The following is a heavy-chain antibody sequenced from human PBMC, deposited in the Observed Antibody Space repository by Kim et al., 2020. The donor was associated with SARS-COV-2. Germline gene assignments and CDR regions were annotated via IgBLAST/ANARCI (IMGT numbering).Heavy chain of an antibody. D-gene: IGHD5-18*01. V-gene: IGHV3-48*04. CDR2: SSSTI. Sequence: SSSTIYYANSVKGRFTISRDNAKNSLYLQMNSLRAEDTAVYYWARDRIRNWGQGTLVTVSS. CDR3: ARDRIRN. J-gene: IGHJ4*02.